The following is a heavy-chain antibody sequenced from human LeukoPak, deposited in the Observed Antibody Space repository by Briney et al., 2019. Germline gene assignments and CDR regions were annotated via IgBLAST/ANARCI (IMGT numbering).Heavy chain of an antibody. CDR2: ISRSSRHV. J-gene: IGHJ1*01. Sequence: GGSLRLSCAASGFTFSDYSMNWVRQAPGKGLEWVSSISRSSRHVYYAGSVKGRFTISRDNAKNSLYLQMNSLRAEDMAVYFCVRDLMGSGSTTAYLHHWGQGTLVTVCS. D-gene: IGHD1-1*01. CDR3: VRDLMGSGSTTAYLHH. CDR1: GFTFSDYS. V-gene: IGHV3-21*01.